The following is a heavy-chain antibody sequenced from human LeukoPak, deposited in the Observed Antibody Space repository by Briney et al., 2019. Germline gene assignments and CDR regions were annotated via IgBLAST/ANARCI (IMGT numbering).Heavy chain of an antibody. J-gene: IGHJ4*02. CDR1: GGSISNYY. D-gene: IGHD5-12*01. CDR2: IYYSGDT. Sequence: PSETLSLTCTVSGGSISNYYWSWIRQPPGKGLEWIAYIYYSGDTNYNPSLKSRVTISVDTSKNQFSLKLSSVTAADTAVYYCAREASGYGFGDWGQGTLVTVSS. V-gene: IGHV4-59*01. CDR3: AREASGYGFGD.